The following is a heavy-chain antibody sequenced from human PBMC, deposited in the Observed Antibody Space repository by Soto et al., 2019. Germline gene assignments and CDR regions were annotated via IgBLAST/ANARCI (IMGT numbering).Heavy chain of an antibody. D-gene: IGHD3-16*01. CDR3: AHRQPPFYSGYAWGEAGLFDY. Sequence: QISLKESGPTLVKPTQTLTLTCTFSGFSLSTSGVGVGWIRQPPGKALEWLALIYWDDDKRYSPSLMSRPTITKETNKNQVVITMTNIDHVDTATYYWAHRQPPFYSGYAWGEAGLFDYWGQGTLVTVAS. V-gene: IGHV2-5*02. CDR1: GFSLSTSGVG. CDR2: IYWDDDK. J-gene: IGHJ4*02.